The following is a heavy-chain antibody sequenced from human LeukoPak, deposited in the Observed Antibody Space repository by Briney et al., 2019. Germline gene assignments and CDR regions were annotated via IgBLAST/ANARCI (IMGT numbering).Heavy chain of an antibody. D-gene: IGHD6-13*01. V-gene: IGHV3-21*01. CDR2: ISDGSSYL. CDR3: ARTEYISSPPTYYFDY. J-gene: IGHJ4*02. CDR1: GFTFTSYN. Sequence: GGSVRLSCAASGFTFTSYNMNWVRQAPGKGLEWVSSISDGSSYLYYADSVKGRFTISRDNAKNSLYLQMNSLRAEDTAVYYCARTEYISSPPTYYFDYWGQGTLVTVSS.